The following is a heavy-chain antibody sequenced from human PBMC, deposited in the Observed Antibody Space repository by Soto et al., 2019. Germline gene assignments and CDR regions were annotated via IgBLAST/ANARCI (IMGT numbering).Heavy chain of an antibody. Sequence: APVKVSCKASGYTFTSYTMHWVRQAPGQRLEWMGWINAGNGKTKYPQKFQGRVTITRDISASTTYMEVSSLSSEDTAVYYCARVFSGYVNIYFDPWGQGTLVTVSS. J-gene: IGHJ5*02. D-gene: IGHD5-12*01. V-gene: IGHV1-3*01. CDR1: GYTFTSYT. CDR2: INAGNGKT. CDR3: ARVFSGYVNIYFDP.